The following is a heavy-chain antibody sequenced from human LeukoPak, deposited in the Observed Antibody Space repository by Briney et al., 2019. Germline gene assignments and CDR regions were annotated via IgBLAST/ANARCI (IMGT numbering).Heavy chain of an antibody. J-gene: IGHJ3*01. D-gene: IGHD3-22*01. Sequence: SVKVSCKASGGSFSSYGFHWVRQAPEQGLEWMGGIIPVFRTTSYAQKFQDRVTITADRSTDTVYMELSSLRSEDMAVYFCARDSLRRTHYYDGTGYYCSLDVWGQGTVVTVSS. CDR1: GGSFSSYG. CDR2: IIPVFRTT. V-gene: IGHV1-69*06. CDR3: ARDSLRRTHYYDGTGYYCSLDV.